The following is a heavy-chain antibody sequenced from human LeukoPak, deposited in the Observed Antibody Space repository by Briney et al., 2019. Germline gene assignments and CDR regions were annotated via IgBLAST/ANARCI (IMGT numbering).Heavy chain of an antibody. CDR1: GFSFSRYR. Sequence: GGSLRLSCAASGFSFSRYRVNWVRQAPGKGLEWVSYISSSSSTIYYADSVKGRFTISRDNAKNSLYLQMNSLRAEDTAVYYCAKDSLFWDDYGDYGAFDIWGQGTMVTVSS. J-gene: IGHJ3*02. CDR2: ISSSSSTI. V-gene: IGHV3-48*01. CDR3: AKDSLFWDDYGDYGAFDI. D-gene: IGHD4-17*01.